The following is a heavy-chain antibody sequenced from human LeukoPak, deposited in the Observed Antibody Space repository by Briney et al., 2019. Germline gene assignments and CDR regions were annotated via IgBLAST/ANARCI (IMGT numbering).Heavy chain of an antibody. CDR2: IYYSGST. V-gene: IGHV4-59*08. CDR1: GRSISSYY. D-gene: IGHD3-22*01. J-gene: IGHJ4*02. CDR3: ASQGYYDSSGYSFDY. Sequence: SETLSLTCTVCGRSISSYYWSWLRQPPGKGLEWIGYIYYSGSTNYNPSLKSRVTISVDTSKNQFSLKLSSVTAADTAVYYCASQGYYDSSGYSFDYWGQGTLVTVSS.